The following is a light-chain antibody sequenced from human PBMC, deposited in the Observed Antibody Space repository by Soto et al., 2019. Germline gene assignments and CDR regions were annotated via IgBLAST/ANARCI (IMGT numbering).Light chain of an antibody. CDR2: EVS. V-gene: IGLV2-14*01. CDR3: SSYTSSSGGV. J-gene: IGLJ1*01. CDR1: SSDVGGYNY. Sequence: ALTQPASVSGSPGQSITISCTGTSSDVGGYNYVSWYQQHPGKAPKLMIYEVSNRPSGVSNRFSGSKSGNTASLTISGLQAEDEADYYCSSYTSSSGGVFGTGTKVTVL.